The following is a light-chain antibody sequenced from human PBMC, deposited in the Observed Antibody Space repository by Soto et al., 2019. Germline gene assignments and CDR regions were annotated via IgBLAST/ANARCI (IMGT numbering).Light chain of an antibody. Sequence: DIQMTQSPSSLSASVGDRVTITCRASQSISNYLNWYQQKPGKAPKLLIYAASSLQSGVPSRFSGSGSGTDFTLTISSLQPEDFATYSCQQSDTTLFTFGPGTKVDIK. J-gene: IGKJ3*01. CDR1: QSISNY. CDR3: QQSDTTLFT. V-gene: IGKV1-39*01. CDR2: AAS.